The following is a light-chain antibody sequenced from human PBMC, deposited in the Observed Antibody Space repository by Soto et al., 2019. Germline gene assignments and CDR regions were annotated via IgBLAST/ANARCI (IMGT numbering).Light chain of an antibody. CDR3: SSYTSSSTLV. Sequence: QSVLTQPASVSGSPGQSITISCTGTSSDVGGYNYVSWYQQHPGKAPKRMIYEVSNRPSGVSNLFSGSKSGNTASLTISGFKAEDEADYYCSSYTSSSTLVFGTGTKLTVL. CDR2: EVS. J-gene: IGLJ1*01. CDR1: SSDVGGYNY. V-gene: IGLV2-14*01.